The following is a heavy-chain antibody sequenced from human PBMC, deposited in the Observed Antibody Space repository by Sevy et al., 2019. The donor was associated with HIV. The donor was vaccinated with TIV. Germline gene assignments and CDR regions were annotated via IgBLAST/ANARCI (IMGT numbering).Heavy chain of an antibody. V-gene: IGHV3-15*01. CDR1: GFTFTNVW. D-gene: IGHD2-8*01. CDR2: IKSKTDGGTT. CDR3: TTGVSLFQH. Sequence: GGSLRLSCAASGFTFTNVWMSWVRQAPGKGLEWVAHIKSKTDGGTTDYAAPVRGRLTISRDNSKNKLYLQMNSLKTEDTAVYYCTTGVSLFQHWGQGTLVTVSS. J-gene: IGHJ1*01.